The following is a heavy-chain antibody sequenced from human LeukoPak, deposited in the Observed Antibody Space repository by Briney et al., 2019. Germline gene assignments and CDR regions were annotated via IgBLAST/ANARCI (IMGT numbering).Heavy chain of an antibody. D-gene: IGHD2-8*02. CDR3: AKDPGPSVSGFYMDV. Sequence: GGSLRLSCAASRFTFRNYVMHWVRQATGKGLEWVSFIWIDGNNRFYSDSVKGRFSISRDNSKNMLYLQMDILRAKDTALYYCAKDPGPSVSGFYMDVWAKGTTVIVSS. J-gene: IGHJ6*03. CDR2: IWIDGNNR. CDR1: RFTFRNYV. V-gene: IGHV3-30*02.